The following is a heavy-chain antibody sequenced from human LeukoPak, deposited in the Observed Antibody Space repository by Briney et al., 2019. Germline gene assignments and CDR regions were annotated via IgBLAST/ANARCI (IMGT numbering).Heavy chain of an antibody. Sequence: VASVKVSCKASGGTFNNYAISWVRQAPGQGPEWMGGIMPLFGTPNYAQKFQGRVTIITDDSTNTAYMELSSLRSEDTAVYYCARADFWSGNYGLGYWGQGTLVTVSS. V-gene: IGHV1-69*05. CDR1: GGTFNNYA. D-gene: IGHD3-3*01. CDR3: ARADFWSGNYGLGY. CDR2: IMPLFGTP. J-gene: IGHJ4*02.